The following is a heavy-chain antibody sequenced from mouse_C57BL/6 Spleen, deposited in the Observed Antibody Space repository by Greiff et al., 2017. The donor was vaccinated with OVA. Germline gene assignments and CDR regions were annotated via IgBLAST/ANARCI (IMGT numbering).Heavy chain of an antibody. J-gene: IGHJ1*03. V-gene: IGHV1-64*01. D-gene: IGHD1-1*01. CDR2: LHPNSGST. Sequence: VQLQQPGAELVKPGASVKLSCKASGYTFTSSWMHWVKQRPGQGLEWIGMLHPNSGSTNYNAKFKSKATLTVDKSSSTAYMQLSSLTSEDSAVDYCASPLDYYGSSHWYFDVWGTGTTVTVSS. CDR3: ASPLDYYGSSHWYFDV. CDR1: GYTFTSSW.